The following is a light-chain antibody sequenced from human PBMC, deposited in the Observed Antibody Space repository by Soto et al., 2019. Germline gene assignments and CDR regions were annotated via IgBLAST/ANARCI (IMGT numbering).Light chain of an antibody. V-gene: IGLV3-1*01. Sequence: SYELTQPPSVSVCPGQTASLTCSGDKLGDKYACWYQQKPGQSPVLVIYQDSKRPSGIPERFSGSNSGNTATLTISGTQAMDEADYYCQAWDSSDVVFGGGTKLTVL. CDR2: QDS. J-gene: IGLJ2*01. CDR1: KLGDKY. CDR3: QAWDSSDVV.